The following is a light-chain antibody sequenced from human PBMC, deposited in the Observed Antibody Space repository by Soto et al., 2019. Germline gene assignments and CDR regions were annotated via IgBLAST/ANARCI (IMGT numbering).Light chain of an antibody. V-gene: IGKV3-15*01. CDR1: QSVGSN. Sequence: EIVMTQSPATLSVSPGDRAALSCRASQSVGSNLAWYQQKPDQAPRLLIYGASTRATGIPARFSGSGSGTEFTLTISSLQSEDFAIYFCQQYNNWPPDRTFGQGTKVEIK. J-gene: IGKJ1*01. CDR3: QQYNNWPPDRT. CDR2: GAS.